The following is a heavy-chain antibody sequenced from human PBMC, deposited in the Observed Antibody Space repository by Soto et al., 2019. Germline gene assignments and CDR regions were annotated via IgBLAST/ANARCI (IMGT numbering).Heavy chain of an antibody. D-gene: IGHD6-19*01. CDR3: ARDVSVDSSGWYVPVYMDV. CDR2: IYYSGST. CDR1: GGSISSYY. Sequence: VQLQESGPGLVKPSETLSLTCTVSGGSISSYYWSWIRQPPGKGLEWIGYIYYSGSTNYNPSLKSRVTISVDTSKNQFSLKLSSVTAADTAVYYCARDVSVDSSGWYVPVYMDVWGKGTTVTVSS. J-gene: IGHJ6*03. V-gene: IGHV4-59*01.